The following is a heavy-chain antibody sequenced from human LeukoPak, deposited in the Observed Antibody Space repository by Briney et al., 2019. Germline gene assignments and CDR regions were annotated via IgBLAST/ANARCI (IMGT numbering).Heavy chain of an antibody. CDR2: IIPILGIA. Sequence: SVKVSCKASGGTFSSYAISWVRQAPGQGLEWMGRIIPILGIANYAQKFQGRVTITADKSTSTAYMELSSLRSEDTAVYYCARGGSYYGSGKDWFDSWGQGTLVTVSS. CDR1: GGTFSSYA. CDR3: ARGGSYYGSGKDWFDS. V-gene: IGHV1-69*04. J-gene: IGHJ5*01. D-gene: IGHD3-10*01.